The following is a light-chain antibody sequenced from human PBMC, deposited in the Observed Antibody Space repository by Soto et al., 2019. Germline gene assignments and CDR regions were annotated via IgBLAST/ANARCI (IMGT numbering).Light chain of an antibody. V-gene: IGLV3-21*04. CDR1: NIGSKS. CDR3: QVWDSSSDMV. Sequence: SYELTQPPSVSVAPGKTARITCGGNNIGSKSVQWYQQKPGQAPVLVIYYDSDRPSGIPERFSGSNSGNTATLTISRVEAGDEADYYCQVWDSSSDMVFGGGTKLTVL. CDR2: YDS. J-gene: IGLJ2*01.